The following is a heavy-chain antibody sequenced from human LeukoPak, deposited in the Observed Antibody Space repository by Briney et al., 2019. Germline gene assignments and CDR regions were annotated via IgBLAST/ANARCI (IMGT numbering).Heavy chain of an antibody. CDR1: GFTFGDYA. Sequence: GGSLRLSCAASGFTFGDYAMHWVRQAPGKGLEWVSGISWNSGSIGYADSVKGRFTISRDNAKNSLYLQMNSLRAEDTASYYCAKERYSSSWYVNDAFDIWGQGTMVTVSS. CDR2: ISWNSGSI. D-gene: IGHD6-13*01. J-gene: IGHJ3*02. CDR3: AKERYSSSWYVNDAFDI. V-gene: IGHV3-9*01.